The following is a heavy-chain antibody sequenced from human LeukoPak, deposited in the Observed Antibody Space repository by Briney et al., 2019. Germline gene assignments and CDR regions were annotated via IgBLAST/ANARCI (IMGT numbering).Heavy chain of an antibody. CDR2: IYYSGST. Sequence: LETLSLTFTVSGGSISSSSYYWGWIRQPPGKGLEWIGSIYYSGSTYYNPSLKSRVTISVDTSKNQFSLKLSSVTAADTAVYYCARDDGGHYYGSGSYFDYWGQGTLVTVSS. D-gene: IGHD3-10*01. J-gene: IGHJ4*02. CDR1: GGSISSSSYY. V-gene: IGHV4-39*07. CDR3: ARDDGGHYYGSGSYFDY.